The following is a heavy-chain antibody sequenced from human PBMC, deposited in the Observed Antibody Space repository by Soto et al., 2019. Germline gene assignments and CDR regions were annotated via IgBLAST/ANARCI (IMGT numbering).Heavy chain of an antibody. CDR2: VYYSGGT. V-gene: IGHV4-59*11. D-gene: IGHD2-21*01. CDR1: GGSLTDHY. Sequence: QVQLQESGPGLVKPSETLSLTCTVAGGSLTDHYWNWFRQSPGKGLHWIGYVYYSGGTNYNPSLKSRVTMSVDTSRNQFSLNLRSVTAADTAVYYCARGNDWKSSTFDIWDQGTMVSVSS. CDR3: ARGNDWKSSTFDI. J-gene: IGHJ3*02.